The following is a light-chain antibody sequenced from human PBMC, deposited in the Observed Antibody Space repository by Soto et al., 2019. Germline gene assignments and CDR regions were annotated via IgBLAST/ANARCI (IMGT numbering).Light chain of an antibody. CDR2: ETS. J-gene: IGKJ4*01. V-gene: IGKV3-11*01. CDR3: QQCSDWPPT. CDR1: QSVRSY. Sequence: EIVLTQSPATLSLSPGERATLSCRASQSVRSYLNWYQQKPGQAPRLLIHETSNRATGIPDRFTGSGSGTDFTLTISSLEPEDFAVYHCQQCSDWPPTFGGGTKVEI.